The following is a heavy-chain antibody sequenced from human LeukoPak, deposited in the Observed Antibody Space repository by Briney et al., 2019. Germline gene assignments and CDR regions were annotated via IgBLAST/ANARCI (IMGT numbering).Heavy chain of an antibody. CDR2: INPSGGNT. Sequence: ASVKVSCKASGYTFTSYYMHWVRQAPGQGLEWMGIINPSGGNTSYAQKFQGRVTMTRDTSTSTVYMELSSLRSEDTAVYYCARDLGLSGSYPYWYFDLWGRGTLVTVSS. D-gene: IGHD1-26*01. V-gene: IGHV1-46*01. CDR1: GYTFTSYY. J-gene: IGHJ2*01. CDR3: ARDLGLSGSYPYWYFDL.